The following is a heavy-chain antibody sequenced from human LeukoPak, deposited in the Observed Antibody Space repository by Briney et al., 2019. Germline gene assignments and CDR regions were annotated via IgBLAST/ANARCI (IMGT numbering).Heavy chain of an antibody. J-gene: IGHJ5*02. CDR1: GITFSSNW. Sequence: GGSLRLSCEASGITFSSNWMHWVRQAPGKGLVWVSRINSDGSTTSYADSVKGRFTISRDNSKNTLFLQMNSLRAEDTAVYYCAKGHLSAWGQGTLVTVSS. CDR3: AKGHLSA. CDR2: INSDGSTT. V-gene: IGHV3-74*01.